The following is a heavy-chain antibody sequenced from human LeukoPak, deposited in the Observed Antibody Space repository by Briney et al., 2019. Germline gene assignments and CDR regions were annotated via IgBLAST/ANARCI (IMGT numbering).Heavy chain of an antibody. CDR3: ARDRYYDSSGYY. Sequence: VRXXXGKGXDCVSFLYSGGSTYYGASVKGRFIISRDNSKNALYLQLNSLRAEDTAVYYCARDRYYDSSGYYWGQGTLVTVSS. V-gene: IGHV3-53*01. CDR2: LYSGGST. D-gene: IGHD3-22*01. J-gene: IGHJ4*02.